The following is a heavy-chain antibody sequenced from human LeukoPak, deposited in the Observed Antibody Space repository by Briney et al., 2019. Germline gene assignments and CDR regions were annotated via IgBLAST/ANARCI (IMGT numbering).Heavy chain of an antibody. J-gene: IGHJ4*02. D-gene: IGHD5-18*01. Sequence: SETLSLTCTVSGGSISSYYWSWIRQPAGKGLEWIGRIYTSGSTNYNPSLKSRVTMSVDTSKNPFSLKLSSVTAADTAVYYCARDEGWYSYGFGFDYWGQGTLVTVSS. CDR2: IYTSGST. CDR1: GGSISSYY. CDR3: ARDEGWYSYGFGFDY. V-gene: IGHV4-4*07.